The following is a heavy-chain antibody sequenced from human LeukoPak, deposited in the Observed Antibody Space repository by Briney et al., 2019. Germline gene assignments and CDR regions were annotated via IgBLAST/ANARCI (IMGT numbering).Heavy chain of an antibody. V-gene: IGHV4-59*01. CDR3: ARVKGGYPYWYLDL. Sequence: SETLSLTCTVSGGSISSYYWSWIRQPPGKGLEWIGYIYYSGSTNYNPSLKSRVTISVGTSKNQFSLKLSSVTAADTAVYYCARVKGGYPYWYLDLWGRGTLVTVSS. D-gene: IGHD3-22*01. CDR1: GGSISSYY. J-gene: IGHJ2*01. CDR2: IYYSGST.